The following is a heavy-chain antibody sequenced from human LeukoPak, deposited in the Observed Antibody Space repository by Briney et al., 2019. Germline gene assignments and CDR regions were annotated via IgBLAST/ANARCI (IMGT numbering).Heavy chain of an antibody. Sequence: GGSLRLSCAASGFNFNDAAMTWVRQAPGKGLEWVSLIASSGRNTYYTDSVRGRFTISRDNSKKTLSLEMNSLRVEDTAIYYCAKDIQLSAWGLGTMVTVSS. J-gene: IGHJ3*01. V-gene: IGHV3-23*01. D-gene: IGHD5-24*01. CDR1: GFNFNDAA. CDR2: IASSGRNT. CDR3: AKDIQLSA.